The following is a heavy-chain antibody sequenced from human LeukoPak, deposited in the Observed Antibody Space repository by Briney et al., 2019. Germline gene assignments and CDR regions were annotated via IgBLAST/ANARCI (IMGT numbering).Heavy chain of an antibody. D-gene: IGHD3-10*01. V-gene: IGHV4-38-2*02. Sequence: SETLSLTCAVTGYSISSGYNWGWIRQPPGKGLEWIGSMYHSGSTYSNPSLKSRVTISVYTSKNQFSLKLSSVTAADTAVYYCAREIRSGRPRYFDYWGQGTLVTVSS. CDR3: AREIRSGRPRYFDY. CDR2: MYHSGST. CDR1: GYSISSGYN. J-gene: IGHJ4*02.